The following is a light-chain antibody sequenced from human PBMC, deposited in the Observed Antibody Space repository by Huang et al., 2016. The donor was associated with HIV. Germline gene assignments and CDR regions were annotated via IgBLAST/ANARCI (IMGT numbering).Light chain of an antibody. J-gene: IGKJ4*01. CDR2: DTS. CDR1: HAIGTN. Sequence: DIQLTQSPSSLSASVGDRVTITCQASHAIGTNLNWYRQKPGKAPELLIYDTSTLEVGVPSRFSGSGSGTDFTLTVNNLQPEDIATYYCQQFDRSLTFGGGTKVDI. V-gene: IGKV1-33*01. CDR3: QQFDRSLT.